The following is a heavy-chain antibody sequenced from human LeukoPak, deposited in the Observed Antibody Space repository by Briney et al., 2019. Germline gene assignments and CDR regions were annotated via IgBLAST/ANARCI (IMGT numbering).Heavy chain of an antibody. D-gene: IGHD1-20*01. CDR1: GGSISSYY. Sequence: SETLSLTCTVSGGSISSYYWSWIRQPPGKGLEWIGYIYYSGSTDYNPSLKSRVTISVDTSKDQFSLKLSSVTAADTAVYYCASPSITGTIDAFDIWGQGTMVTVSS. CDR3: ASPSITGTIDAFDI. CDR2: IYYSGST. J-gene: IGHJ3*02. V-gene: IGHV4-59*01.